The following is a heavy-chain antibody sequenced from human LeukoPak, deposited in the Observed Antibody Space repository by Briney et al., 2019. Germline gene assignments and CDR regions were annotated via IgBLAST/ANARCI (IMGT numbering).Heavy chain of an antibody. CDR1: GYTFTDYY. CDR2: INSNSGAT. D-gene: IGHD1-26*01. V-gene: IGHV1-2*02. CDR3: ARGRDRGASTPSDY. J-gene: IGHJ4*02. Sequence: ASVKVSCKASGYTFTDYYMHWVRQAPGQGPEWMGWINSNSGATNYAQKFQGRVTMTRDTSISTVYMELSSLRSDDTAVYYCARGRDRGASTPSDYWGQGTLVTVSS.